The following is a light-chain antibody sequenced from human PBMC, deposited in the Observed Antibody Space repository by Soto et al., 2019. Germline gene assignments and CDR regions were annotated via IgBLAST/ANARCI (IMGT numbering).Light chain of an antibody. J-gene: IGLJ1*01. V-gene: IGLV2-14*01. CDR1: ISDFVVYNY. CDR3: SSHTTTSSALQV. CDR2: GVS. Sequence: ALTQPASVSGSPGQSITISCSGTISDFVVYNYVSWYQQHPGKAPKIILYGVSNRPSGVSNRFSGSKSGNTASLTISGLQAEDEADYYCSSHTTTSSALQVFGTGTKVTVL.